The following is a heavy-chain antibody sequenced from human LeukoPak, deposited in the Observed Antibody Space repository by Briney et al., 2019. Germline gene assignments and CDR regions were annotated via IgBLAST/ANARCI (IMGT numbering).Heavy chain of an antibody. Sequence: GASVKVSCKASGYTFTSYAMHWVRQAPGQRLEWMGWINAGNGNTKYSQEFQGRVTITRDTSASTAYMELSSLRAEDTAVYYCAREYYDILTGYYSGFRDPNFFDYWGQGTLVTVSS. V-gene: IGHV1-3*03. D-gene: IGHD3-9*01. CDR3: AREYYDILTGYYSGFRDPNFFDY. CDR2: INAGNGNT. J-gene: IGHJ4*02. CDR1: GYTFTSYA.